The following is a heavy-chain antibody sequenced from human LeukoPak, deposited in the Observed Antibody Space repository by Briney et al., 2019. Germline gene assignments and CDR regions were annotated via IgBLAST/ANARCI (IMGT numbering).Heavy chain of an antibody. J-gene: IGHJ5*02. CDR2: IDHSGST. CDR1: GDSINSLDL. CDR3: ARYGMAAEGIWWFDP. Sequence: PSGTLSLTCTVSGDSINSLDLWSWVRQPPGKGLEWIGEIDHSGSTQYNPSLKSRVTISLDTSKKQFSLKLTSLTAADTAFYYCARYGMAAEGIWWFDPWGQGTLVTVSS. V-gene: IGHV4-4*02. D-gene: IGHD6-13*01.